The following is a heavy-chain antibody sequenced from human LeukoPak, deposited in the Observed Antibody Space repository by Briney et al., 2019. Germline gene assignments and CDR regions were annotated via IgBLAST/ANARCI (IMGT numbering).Heavy chain of an antibody. J-gene: IGHJ5*02. V-gene: IGHV1-2*02. CDR3: ARAGTGSGWYKPVLGNWFDP. CDR2: INPNSVGT. D-gene: IGHD6-19*01. CDR1: GYTFTDYY. Sequence: ASVTVSCKASGYTFTDYYMHWVRQAPGQGREWMGWINPNSVGTNYVQKFQGRVTMTRDTSISTAYMELSRLRSDDTAVYYCARAGTGSGWYKPVLGNWFDPWGQGTLVTVSS.